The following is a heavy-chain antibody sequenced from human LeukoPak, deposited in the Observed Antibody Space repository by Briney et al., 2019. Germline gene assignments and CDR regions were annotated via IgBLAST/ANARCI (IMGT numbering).Heavy chain of an antibody. Sequence: GASVKVSCKASGYTFTSYGISWVRQAPGQGLEWMGWISAYNGNTNYAQKLQGRVTMTTDTSTSTAYMELRSLRSDGTAVYYCASGTGTTGSLYYYYMDVWGKGTTVTVSS. CDR2: ISAYNGNT. J-gene: IGHJ6*03. V-gene: IGHV1-18*01. CDR1: GYTFTSYG. CDR3: ASGTGTTGSLYYYYMDV. D-gene: IGHD1-7*01.